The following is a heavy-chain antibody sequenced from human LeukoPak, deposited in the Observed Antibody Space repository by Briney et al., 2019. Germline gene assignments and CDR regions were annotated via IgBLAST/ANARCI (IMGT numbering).Heavy chain of an antibody. CDR1: GGSISSGSYY. D-gene: IGHD2-8*01. CDR2: IYYSGST. V-gene: IGHV4-61*01. CDR3: ARHFPPSNIVLMVYAGMDAFDI. J-gene: IGHJ3*02. Sequence: PSETLSLTCTVSGGSISSGSYYWSWIRPPPGKGLEWIGYIYYSGSTNYNPSLKSRVTISVDTPKNQFSLKLSSVTAADTAVYYCARHFPPSNIVLMVYAGMDAFDIWGQGTMVTVSS.